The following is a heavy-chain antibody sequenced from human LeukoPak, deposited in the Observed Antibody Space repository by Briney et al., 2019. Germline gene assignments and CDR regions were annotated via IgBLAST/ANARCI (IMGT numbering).Heavy chain of an antibody. J-gene: IGHJ6*02. V-gene: IGHV3-74*03. D-gene: IGHD3-9*01. CDR1: GFTFSSYW. Sequence: PGGSLRLSCAASGFTFSSYWMHWVRQAPEKGLVWVSRINSDGSSETYADSVKGRFTISRDNAKNTLYVQMNSLRAEDTAVYYCAREDPYSEGMDVWGQGTSVTVSS. CDR2: INSDGSSE. CDR3: AREDPYSEGMDV.